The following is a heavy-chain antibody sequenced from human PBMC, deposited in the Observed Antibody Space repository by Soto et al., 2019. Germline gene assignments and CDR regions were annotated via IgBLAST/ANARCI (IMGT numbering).Heavy chain of an antibody. Sequence: QVQLVESGGGVVQSGRSLRLSCAASGFTFSRYDMHWVRQAPGKGLQWVAVMPYDGSNKYYADSVKGRFTISRDNSKNTLYLQMNSLSPEDMAVYYCAKNSDYSGFDYWGQGTLVTVSS. D-gene: IGHD1-26*01. CDR2: MPYDGSNK. J-gene: IGHJ4*02. CDR1: GFTFSRYD. V-gene: IGHV3-30*18. CDR3: AKNSDYSGFDY.